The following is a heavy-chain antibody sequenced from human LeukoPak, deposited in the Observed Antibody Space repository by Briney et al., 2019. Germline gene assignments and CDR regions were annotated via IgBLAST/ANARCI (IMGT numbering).Heavy chain of an antibody. CDR2: IYYSGST. D-gene: IGHD2-2*01. Sequence: SETLSLTCTVSGGSISSYYWSWIRQPPGKGLEWIGYIYYSGSTNYNPSLKSRVTISVDTSKNQFSLKLSSVTAADTAVYYCARWVEEVVPAAFNWFDPWGQGTLVTVSS. CDR1: GGSISSYY. V-gene: IGHV4-59*01. CDR3: ARWVEEVVPAAFNWFDP. J-gene: IGHJ5*02.